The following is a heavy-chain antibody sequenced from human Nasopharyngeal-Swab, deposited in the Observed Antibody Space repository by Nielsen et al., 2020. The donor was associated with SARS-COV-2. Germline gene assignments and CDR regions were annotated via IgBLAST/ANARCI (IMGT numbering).Heavy chain of an antibody. J-gene: IGHJ3*02. CDR3: ARVPITVIIGDAFDI. V-gene: IGHV4-38-2*02. D-gene: IGHD3-22*01. CDR1: GYSFSSGYY. CDR2: IYHSGST. Sequence: SETLSLTCTVSGYSFSSGYYWGWIRQPPGKGLEWIGSIYHSGSTYYNPSLKSRVTISVDTSKNQFSLKLSSATAADTAVYYCARVPITVIIGDAFDIWGQGTMVTVSS.